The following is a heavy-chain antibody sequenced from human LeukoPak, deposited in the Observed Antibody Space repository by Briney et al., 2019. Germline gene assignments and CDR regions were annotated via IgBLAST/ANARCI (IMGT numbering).Heavy chain of an antibody. V-gene: IGHV1-2*02. CDR2: INPNSGGT. CDR3: ARDYCSSTSCLDDAFDI. CDR1: GYTFAGYY. Sequence: GASVKVSCKASGYTFAGYYMHWVRQAPGQGLEWMGWINPNSGGTNYAQKFQGRVTMTRDTSISTAYMELSRLRSDDTAVYYCARDYCSSTSCLDDAFDIWGQGTMVTVSS. D-gene: IGHD2-2*01. J-gene: IGHJ3*02.